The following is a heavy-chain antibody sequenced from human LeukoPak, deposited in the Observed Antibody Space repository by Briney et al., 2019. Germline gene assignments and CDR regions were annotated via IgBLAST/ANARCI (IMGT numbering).Heavy chain of an antibody. CDR3: AGDRYCSTTGCSPTGLAY. CDR2: ISFSGNSI. V-gene: IGHV3-48*03. J-gene: IGHJ4*02. D-gene: IGHD2-2*01. Sequence: QPGGSLRLSCAASGFSFSSYEMNWVRQAPGKGLEWVSYISFSGNSIYYADSVKGRFTISRANAKNSLYLQMNSLRAEGTAVYYCAGDRYCSTTGCSPTGLAYWGQGTLVTVSS. CDR1: GFSFSSYE.